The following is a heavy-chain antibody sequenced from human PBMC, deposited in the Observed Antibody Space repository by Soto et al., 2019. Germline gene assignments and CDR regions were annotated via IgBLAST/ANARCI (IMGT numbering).Heavy chain of an antibody. Sequence: QITLKETGPALVKPTQTIKLTCTFSGFSLSTSGVGVGWIRQPPGKALGWLAVIYWDDDMRYSPSLKSRLTITKDPSRNQMVLRMTNMDPVDTATYYRAQRSRAAATYIFDLWGQGTMVTVSS. CDR3: AQRSRAAATYIFDL. CDR2: IYWDDDM. V-gene: IGHV2-5*02. J-gene: IGHJ3*01. CDR1: GFSLSTSGVG. D-gene: IGHD6-25*01.